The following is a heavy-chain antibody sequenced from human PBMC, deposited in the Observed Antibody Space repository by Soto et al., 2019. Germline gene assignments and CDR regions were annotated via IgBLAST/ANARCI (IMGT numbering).Heavy chain of an antibody. CDR3: ARGPHCSGSSCYFPFDY. Sequence: SETLSLTCTVSGGSISNNYWSWIRQPPGGGLEWIGFIYYSGSTNFNPSLKSRVTISVDTSKNQFSLKLSSVTAADTAVYYCARGPHCSGSSCYFPFDYWGQGTLVTVS. D-gene: IGHD2-15*01. J-gene: IGHJ4*02. CDR1: GGSISNNY. V-gene: IGHV4-59*01. CDR2: IYYSGST.